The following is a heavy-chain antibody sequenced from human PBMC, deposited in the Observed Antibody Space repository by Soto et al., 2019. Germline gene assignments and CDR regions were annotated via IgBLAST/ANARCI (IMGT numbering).Heavy chain of an antibody. CDR1: GGSISSYY. D-gene: IGHD3-9*01. CDR3: ASVRQDDDILTGYPPSAGYYYMDV. Sequence: SETLSLTCTVSGGSISSYYWSSIRQPPGKGLEWIGYIYYSGSTNYNPSLKSRVTISVDTSKNQFSLKLSSVTAADTAVYYCASVRQDDDILTGYPPSAGYYYMDVWGKGTTVTVSS. V-gene: IGHV4-59*01. J-gene: IGHJ6*03. CDR2: IYYSGST.